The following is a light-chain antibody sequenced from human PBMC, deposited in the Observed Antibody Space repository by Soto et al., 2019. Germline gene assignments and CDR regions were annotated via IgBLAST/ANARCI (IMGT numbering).Light chain of an antibody. CDR3: SSYTTSTTPVV. V-gene: IGLV2-14*01. CDR2: EVN. J-gene: IGLJ2*01. CDR1: SNDVGGYNY. Sequence: QSALTQPASVSGSPGQSITISCIGTSNDVGGYNYVSWYQQHPGKAPKLIIYEVNNRPSGVSNRFSGSKSGNTASLTISGLQSEDEAHYYCSSYTTSTTPVVFGGGTQLTVL.